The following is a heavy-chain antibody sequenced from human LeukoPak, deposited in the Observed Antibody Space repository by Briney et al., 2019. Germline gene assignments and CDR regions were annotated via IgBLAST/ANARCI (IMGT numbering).Heavy chain of an antibody. CDR2: INPNSGGT. CDR1: GYTFTGYY. D-gene: IGHD2-15*01. CDR3: ETKGCSGGSCHNWFDP. J-gene: IGHJ5*02. V-gene: IGHV1-2*02. Sequence: ASVKVSCKASGYTFTGYYMHWVRQAPGQGLEWMGWINPNSGGTNYAQKFQGRVTMTRDTSISTAYMELSRLRSDDTAVYYCETKGCSGGSCHNWFDPWGQGTLVTVSS.